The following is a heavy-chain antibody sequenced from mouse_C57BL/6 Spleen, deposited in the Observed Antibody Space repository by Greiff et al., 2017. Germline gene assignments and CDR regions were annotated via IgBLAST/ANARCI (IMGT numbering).Heavy chain of an antibody. D-gene: IGHD1-1*01. V-gene: IGHV15-2*01. CDR2: ILPSIGRT. Sequence: SGSELRSPGSSVKLSCKDFDSEVFPIAYMSWVRQKPGHGFEWIGGILPSIGRTIYGEKFEDKATLDADTLSNTAYLELNSLTSEDSAIYYCARNLITTVVDWYFDVWGTGTTVTVSS. CDR3: ARNLITTVVDWYFDV. CDR1: DSEVFPIAY. J-gene: IGHJ1*03.